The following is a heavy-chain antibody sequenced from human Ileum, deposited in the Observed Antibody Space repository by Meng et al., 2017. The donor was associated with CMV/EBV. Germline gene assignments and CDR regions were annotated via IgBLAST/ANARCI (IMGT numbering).Heavy chain of an antibody. V-gene: IGHV4-61*07. CDR1: VSRRSYY. CDR3: ARLDRFCSGTSCLIVHS. Sequence: VSRRSYYWSWIRQPPGKGLEWLGYIYYTGTTNYDPSLESRVSISVDTSKNQFSLKLTSVTAADTAVYYCARLDRFCSGTSCLIVHSWGQGTLVTVSS. D-gene: IGHD2-2*01. J-gene: IGHJ4*02. CDR2: IYYTGTT.